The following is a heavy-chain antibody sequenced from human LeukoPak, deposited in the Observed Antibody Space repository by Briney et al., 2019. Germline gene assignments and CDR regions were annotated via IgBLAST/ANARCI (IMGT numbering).Heavy chain of an antibody. Sequence: GGSLRLSCAGSGFPFSSHGMNSVRQAPGKGLEWVSGISPGGGPTYYADSVRGRFTISRDDSKNTLYLQMKNLRAEDTAVYYCAKDGAWLRFDDWGQGILVTVSS. D-gene: IGHD5-12*01. CDR3: AKDGAWLRFDD. V-gene: IGHV3-23*01. CDR2: ISPGGGPT. CDR1: GFPFSSHG. J-gene: IGHJ4*02.